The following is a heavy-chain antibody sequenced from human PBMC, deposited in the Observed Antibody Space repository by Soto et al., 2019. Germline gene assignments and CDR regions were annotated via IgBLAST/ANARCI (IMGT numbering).Heavy chain of an antibody. J-gene: IGHJ4*02. Sequence: PSETLSLTCTVSGGSISSSSYYWGWIRQPPGKGLEWIGSIYYSGSTYYNPSLKSRVTISVDTSKNQFSLKLSSVTAADTAVYYCARHRSRITIFGPVIPCLDYWGQGTLVTVSS. CDR2: IYYSGST. CDR3: ARHRSRITIFGPVIPCLDY. V-gene: IGHV4-39*01. CDR1: GGSISSSSYY. D-gene: IGHD3-3*01.